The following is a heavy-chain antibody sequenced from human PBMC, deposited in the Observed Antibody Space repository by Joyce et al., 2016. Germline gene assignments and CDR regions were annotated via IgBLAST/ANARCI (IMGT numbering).Heavy chain of an antibody. V-gene: IGHV3-30*18. CDR3: VKGADDIVLINWFDS. CDR2: ISYDGSEK. D-gene: IGHD2-8*02. Sequence: QVQLVESGGAVVQPGMSLRVSCAASGFSFSRHGMHWVRQAPGKGLEWVAVISYDGSEKDFADSVKGRFTITRDKSKNTLFLQMNSLKVEDTAVYFCVKGADDIVLINWFDSWGQGTLVTVSS. J-gene: IGHJ5*01. CDR1: GFSFSRHG.